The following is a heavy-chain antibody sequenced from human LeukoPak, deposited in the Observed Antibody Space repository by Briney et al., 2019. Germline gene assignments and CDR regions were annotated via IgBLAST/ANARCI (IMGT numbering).Heavy chain of an antibody. CDR1: GFTFSNYW. CDR3: AEQLGYCSDGSCYFPY. V-gene: IGHV3-74*01. D-gene: IGHD2-15*01. CDR2: IETDGTTI. Sequence: GGSLRLSCAASGFTFSNYWMHWVRQTPGKGLVWVANIETDGTTIHYADSVKGRFTISRDNAENTVYLQMNSLRAEDTAVYYCAEQLGYCSDGSCYFPYWGQGTLVTVSS. J-gene: IGHJ4*02.